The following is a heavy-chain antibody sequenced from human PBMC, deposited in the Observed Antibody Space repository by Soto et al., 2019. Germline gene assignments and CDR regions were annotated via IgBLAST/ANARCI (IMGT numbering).Heavy chain of an antibody. D-gene: IGHD2-15*01. V-gene: IGHV3-30-3*01. Sequence: GGSLRLSCAASGFTFSSYAMHWVRQAPGKGLEWVAVISYDGSNKYYADSVKGRFTISRDNSKNTLYLQMNSLRAEDTAVYYCARDHRGVVGYCSGGSCPNYYGMDVWGQGTTVTVSS. J-gene: IGHJ6*02. CDR3: ARDHRGVVGYCSGGSCPNYYGMDV. CDR2: ISYDGSNK. CDR1: GFTFSSYA.